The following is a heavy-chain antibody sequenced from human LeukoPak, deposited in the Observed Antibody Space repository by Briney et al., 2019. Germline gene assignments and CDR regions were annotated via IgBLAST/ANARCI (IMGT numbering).Heavy chain of an antibody. Sequence: GASVKVSCKASGYTFTSYDINWVRQATGQGLEWMGWMNPNSGNTGYAQKFQGRVTMTRNTSISTAYMELSSLRSEDTAVYYRARVGYSSSWEYYYYYYMDVWGKGTTVTVSS. V-gene: IGHV1-8*01. CDR3: ARVGYSSSWEYYYYYYMDV. J-gene: IGHJ6*03. CDR1: GYTFTSYD. D-gene: IGHD6-13*01. CDR2: MNPNSGNT.